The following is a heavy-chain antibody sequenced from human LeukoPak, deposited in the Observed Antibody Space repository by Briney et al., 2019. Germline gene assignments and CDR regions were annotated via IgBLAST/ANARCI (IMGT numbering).Heavy chain of an antibody. D-gene: IGHD3-10*01. J-gene: IGHJ1*01. CDR2: IYRGST. CDR1: GGSISSSNW. CDR3: AREPLWFGELLPRPGGYFQH. Sequence: SGTLSLTCAVSGGSISSSNWWSWVRQPPGKGLEWIGEIYRGSTNYNPSLKSRVTISVDKSKNQFSLKLSSVTAADTAVYYCAREPLWFGELLPRPGGYFQHWGQGTLVTVSS. V-gene: IGHV4-4*02.